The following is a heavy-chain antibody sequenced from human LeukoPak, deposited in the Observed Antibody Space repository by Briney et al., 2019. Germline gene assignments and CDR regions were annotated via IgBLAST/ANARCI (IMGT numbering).Heavy chain of an antibody. CDR3: ARSSPPNIAVASSKDSYYYYGMDV. CDR2: ISSGSTI. Sequence: PGGSLRLSCAASGFTFSSYEMNWVRQAPGKGLEWVSYISSGSTIYYADSVKGRFTISRDNAKNSLYLQMNSLRAEDTAVYYCARSSPPNIAVASSKDSYYYYGMDVWGQGTTVTVSS. D-gene: IGHD6-19*01. V-gene: IGHV3-48*03. J-gene: IGHJ6*02. CDR1: GFTFSSYE.